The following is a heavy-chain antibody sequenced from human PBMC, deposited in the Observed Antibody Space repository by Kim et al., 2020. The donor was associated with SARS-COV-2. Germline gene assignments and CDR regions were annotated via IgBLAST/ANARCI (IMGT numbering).Heavy chain of an antibody. CDR1: GFTASSNY. Sequence: GGSLRLSCAASGFTASSNYMSWVRQAPVKGLEWVSAIYSGGSTYYADSVKGRFTISRDNSKNTLYLQMNSLRAEDTAVYYCSSSGWYANYWGQGTLVTVS. CDR3: SSSGWYANY. V-gene: IGHV3-66*01. CDR2: IYSGGST. J-gene: IGHJ4*02. D-gene: IGHD6-19*01.